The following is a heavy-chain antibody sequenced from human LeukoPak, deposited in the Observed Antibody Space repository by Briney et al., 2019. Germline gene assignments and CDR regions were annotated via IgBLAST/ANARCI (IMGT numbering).Heavy chain of an antibody. D-gene: IGHD3-10*02. Sequence: GGSLRLSCAASGFPFNSYWMNWGRQAPGKGLEWVANIKEDGSEKYYVDSVKGRFTISRDNAKNSLYLQMNSLRAEDTAVYYCAELGITMIGGVWGKGTTVTISS. V-gene: IGHV3-7*01. CDR3: AELGITMIGGV. CDR2: IKEDGSEK. CDR1: GFPFNSYW. J-gene: IGHJ6*04.